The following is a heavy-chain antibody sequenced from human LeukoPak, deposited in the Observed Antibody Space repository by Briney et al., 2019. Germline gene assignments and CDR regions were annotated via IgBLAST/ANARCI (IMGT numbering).Heavy chain of an antibody. D-gene: IGHD2-2*01. CDR1: GGSISSGDYY. V-gene: IGHV4-30-4*08. Sequence: SETLSLTCTVSGGSISSGDYYWSWIRQPPGKGLEWIGYIYYSGSTYYNPSLKSRVTISVDTSKNQFSLKLSSVTAADTAVYYCARVTGGDIVVVPAAFDYWGQGTLVTVSS. CDR2: IYYSGST. J-gene: IGHJ4*02. CDR3: ARVTGGDIVVVPAAFDY.